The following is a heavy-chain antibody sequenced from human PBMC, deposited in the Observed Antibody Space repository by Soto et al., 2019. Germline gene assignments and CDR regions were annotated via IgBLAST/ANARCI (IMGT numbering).Heavy chain of an antibody. J-gene: IGHJ6*03. CDR3: ASSKEKTYDILTGYYYYMDV. D-gene: IGHD3-9*01. CDR2: IYYSGST. V-gene: IGHV4-59*01. CDR1: GGSISSYY. Sequence: SETLSLTCTVSGGSISSYYWSWIRQPPGKGLKWIGYIYYSGSTNYNPSLKSRVTISVDTSKNQFSLKLSSVTAADTAVYYCASSKEKTYDILTGYYYYMDVWGKGTTVTVSS.